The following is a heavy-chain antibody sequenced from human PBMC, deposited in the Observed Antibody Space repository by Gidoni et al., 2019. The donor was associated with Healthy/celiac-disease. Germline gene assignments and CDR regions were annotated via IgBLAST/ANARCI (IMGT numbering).Heavy chain of an antibody. CDR2: ISGSGGST. V-gene: IGHV3-23*01. J-gene: IGHJ4*02. CDR1: GFTFSSYA. Sequence: EVQLLESGGGLVQPGGSLSLSCAASGFTFSSYAMSWFRQAPGKGLEWVSAISGSGGSTYYADSVKGRFTISRDNSKNTLYLQMNSLRAEDTAVYYCAKRDIAVAAIDYWGQGTLVTVSS. D-gene: IGHD6-19*01. CDR3: AKRDIAVAAIDY.